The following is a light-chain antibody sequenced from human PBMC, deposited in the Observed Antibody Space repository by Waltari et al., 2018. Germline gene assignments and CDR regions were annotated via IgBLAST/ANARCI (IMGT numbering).Light chain of an antibody. Sequence: QSALTQPASVSGSPGQSITISCTGTRSDVGSYNFVTWYQQHPGKAPKPMIYEATKRPSGVSNRFSGSKSGNTASLTISGLQAEDEADYYCCSYTTSNTFVFGGGTKLTVL. CDR3: CSYTTSNTFV. J-gene: IGLJ2*01. V-gene: IGLV2-23*02. CDR1: RSDVGSYNF. CDR2: EAT.